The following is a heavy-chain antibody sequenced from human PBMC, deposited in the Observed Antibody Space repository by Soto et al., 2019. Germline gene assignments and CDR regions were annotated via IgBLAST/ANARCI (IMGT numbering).Heavy chain of an antibody. V-gene: IGHV3-23*01. J-gene: IGHJ6*02. CDR3: ARYIPGVRYYGMDV. CDR1: GFIFSSYA. CDR2: IGESGTPT. Sequence: EVQLLESGGGLVQPGGSLRLSCAASGFIFSSYAMKWVRQAPGKGLEWVSLIGESGTPTYYADSVKGRFTFSRDNSGNTLFLEMYSLRADDTAVYYCARYIPGVRYYGMDVWGQGTTVTVSS. D-gene: IGHD2-2*01.